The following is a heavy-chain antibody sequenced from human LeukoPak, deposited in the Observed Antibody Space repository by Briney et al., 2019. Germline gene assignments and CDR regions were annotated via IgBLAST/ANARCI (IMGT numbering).Heavy chain of an antibody. V-gene: IGHV3-74*01. CDR3: ARTVTPDNWFDP. CDR1: GFTFSSYW. J-gene: IGHJ5*02. Sequence: GGSLRLSCAASGFTFSSYWMHWVRQAPGKGLVWVSRINSDGSRTSYADSVKGRFTISRDDAKNTLYLQMNSLRAEDTAVYYRARTVTPDNWFDPWGQGTLVTVSS. CDR2: INSDGSRT. D-gene: IGHD4-11*01.